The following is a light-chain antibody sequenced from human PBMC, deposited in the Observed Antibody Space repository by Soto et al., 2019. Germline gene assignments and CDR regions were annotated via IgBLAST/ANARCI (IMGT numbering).Light chain of an antibody. Sequence: DIQMTQSPSSVSASVGDRVTISCRASQGISSWLAWYQQKPGKAPSLLIYSASNLHSGVTSRFSGSGSGTDFTLTISSQQPEDFATDYCQQGNSVPLSCDPGTKVDIK. J-gene: IGKJ3*01. V-gene: IGKV1-12*01. CDR2: SAS. CDR1: QGISSW. CDR3: QQGNSVPLS.